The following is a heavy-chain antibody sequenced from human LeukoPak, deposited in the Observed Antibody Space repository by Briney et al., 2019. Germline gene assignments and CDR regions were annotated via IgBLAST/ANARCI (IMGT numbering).Heavy chain of an antibody. Sequence: GRSLRLSCAASGFTFSSYAMHWVRQAPGKGLEWVAVITYDGSNKYYADSVKGRFTISRDNSKNTLYLQMNSLRAEDTAVYYCASGVPQNYYYYYYMDVWGKGTTVIVSS. V-gene: IGHV3-30*04. J-gene: IGHJ6*03. CDR2: ITYDGSNK. CDR3: ASGVPQNYYYYYYMDV. CDR1: GFTFSSYA. D-gene: IGHD3-16*01.